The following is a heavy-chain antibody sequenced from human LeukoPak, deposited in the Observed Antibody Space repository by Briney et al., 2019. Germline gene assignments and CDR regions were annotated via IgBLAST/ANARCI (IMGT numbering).Heavy chain of an antibody. J-gene: IGHJ6*02. CDR2: IYYSGST. CDR1: GGSISSYY. Sequence: SETLSLTCTVSGGSISSYYWSWIRQPPGKGLEWIGYIYYSGSTNYNPSLKSRVTISVDTSKNQFSLKLSSVTAADTAVYYCARHNFWSGYRGYYYYGMDVWGQGTMVTVSS. V-gene: IGHV4-59*08. D-gene: IGHD3-3*01. CDR3: ARHNFWSGYRGYYYYGMDV.